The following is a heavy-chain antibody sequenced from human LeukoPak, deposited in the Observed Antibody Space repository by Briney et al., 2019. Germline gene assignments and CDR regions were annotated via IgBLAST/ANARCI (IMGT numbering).Heavy chain of an antibody. J-gene: IGHJ4*02. V-gene: IGHV4-59*01. CDR3: AREVYCGGDCYSGFDY. CDR1: GGSISSYY. CDR2: IYSSGST. D-gene: IGHD2-21*02. Sequence: SETLSLTCTVSGGSISSYYWSWIRQPPGKGLEWIGYIYSSGSTNYNPSLKSRVTMSVDTSKNQFSLKLSSVTAADTAVYYCAREVYCGGDCYSGFDYWGQGTLVTVSS.